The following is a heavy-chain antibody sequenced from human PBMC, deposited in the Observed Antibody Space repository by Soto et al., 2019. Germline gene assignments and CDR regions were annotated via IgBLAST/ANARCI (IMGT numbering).Heavy chain of an antibody. CDR2: FYPTGKT. D-gene: IGHD3-16*01. Sequence: QVQLQESGPGLVKPSETLSLTCTVSGGSISSYYWCWTSQPAGKVLEWIGRFYPTGKTNYNPSLQSRLTMSADTSRNQFSLNLTSVTAADTAVYYCARGGLDYGMDVWGQGTTVTVSS. J-gene: IGHJ6*02. CDR1: GGSISSYY. CDR3: ARGGLDYGMDV. V-gene: IGHV4-4*07.